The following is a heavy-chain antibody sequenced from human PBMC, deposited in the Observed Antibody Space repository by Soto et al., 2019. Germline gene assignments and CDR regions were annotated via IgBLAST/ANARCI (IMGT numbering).Heavy chain of an antibody. V-gene: IGHV1-3*01. CDR3: ARTSSNPLRYDYYYGMDV. CDR1: GYTFTSYA. D-gene: IGHD6-13*01. J-gene: IGHJ6*02. CDR2: INAGNGNT. Sequence: ASVKVSCKASGYTFTSYAMHWVRQAPGQRLEWMGWINAGNGNTKYSQKFQGRVTITRDTFASTAYMELSSLRSEDTAVYYCARTSSNPLRYDYYYGMDVWGQGTTVTVSS.